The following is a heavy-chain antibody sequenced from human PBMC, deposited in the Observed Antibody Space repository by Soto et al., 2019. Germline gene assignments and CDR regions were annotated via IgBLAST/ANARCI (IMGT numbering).Heavy chain of an antibody. CDR3: ARAIASYESDYYYYYGMDV. CDR2: ISYDGSNK. Sequence: LRLSCAASGFTFSSYAMHWVRQAPGKGLEWVAVISYDGSNKYYADSVKGRFTISRDNSKNTLYLQMNSLRAEDTAVYYCARAIASYESDYYYYYGMDVWGQGTTVTVSS. V-gene: IGHV3-30-3*01. CDR1: GFTFSSYA. J-gene: IGHJ6*02. D-gene: IGHD1-26*01.